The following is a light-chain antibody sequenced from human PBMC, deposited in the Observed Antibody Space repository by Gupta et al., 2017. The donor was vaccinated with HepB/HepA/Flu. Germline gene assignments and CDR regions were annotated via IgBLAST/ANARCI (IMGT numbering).Light chain of an antibody. CDR3: QSYDSSLSGSRV. Sequence: QSVLTQPPSVSGAPGQRVTISCTGSSSNIGAGYDVHWYQQLPGTAPKLLIYGNSNRPSGVPDRCSGSKSGTSASLAITGLQAEDEADYYCQSYDSSLSGSRVFGGGNKLTVL. V-gene: IGLV1-40*01. CDR1: SSNIGAGYD. CDR2: GNS. J-gene: IGLJ2*01.